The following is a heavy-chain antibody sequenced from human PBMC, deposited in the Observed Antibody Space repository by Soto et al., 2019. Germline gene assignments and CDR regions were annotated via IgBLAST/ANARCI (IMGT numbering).Heavy chain of an antibody. D-gene: IGHD3-10*01. CDR1: GGIFSSYT. J-gene: IGHJ3*02. CDR2: IIPILGIA. Sequence: QVQLVQSGAEVKKPGSSVKVSCKASGGIFSSYTISWVRQAPGQGLEWMGRIIPILGIANYAQKFQGRVTITADKSTSTAYMELSSLRSEDTAVYYCAREITMVRGEGAFDIWGQGTMVTVSS. CDR3: AREITMVRGEGAFDI. V-gene: IGHV1-69*08.